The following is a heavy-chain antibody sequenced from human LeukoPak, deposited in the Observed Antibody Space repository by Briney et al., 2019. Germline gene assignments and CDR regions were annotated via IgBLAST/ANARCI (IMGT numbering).Heavy chain of an antibody. V-gene: IGHV4-39*01. CDR1: GGSISSRSYY. J-gene: IGHJ4*02. CDR3: ARQTLRFLEWLLGRDFDY. D-gene: IGHD3-3*01. CDR2: IYYSGGT. Sequence: SETLSLTCTVSGGSISSRSYYWGWIRQPPGKGLEWIGSIYYSGGTYYSPSLKSRVTISVDTSKNQFSLKLSSVTAADTAVYYCARQTLRFLEWLLGRDFDYWGQGTLVTISS.